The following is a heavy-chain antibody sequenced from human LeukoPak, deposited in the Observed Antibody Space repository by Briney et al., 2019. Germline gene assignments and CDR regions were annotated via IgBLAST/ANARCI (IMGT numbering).Heavy chain of an antibody. Sequence: PSETLSLTCAVYGGSFGGYYWSWIRQPPGKGLKCIGEINHSGSTNYNPSLKSRVTISVDTSKNQFSLKLSSVTAADTAVYYCARVVGSSLNWFDPWGQGTLVTVSS. V-gene: IGHV4-34*01. J-gene: IGHJ5*02. CDR3: ARVVGSSLNWFDP. CDR1: GGSFGGYY. D-gene: IGHD6-13*01. CDR2: INHSGST.